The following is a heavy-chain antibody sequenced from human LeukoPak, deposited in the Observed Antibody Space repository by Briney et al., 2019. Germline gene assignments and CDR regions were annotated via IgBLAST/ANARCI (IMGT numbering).Heavy chain of an antibody. CDR2: INPNSGGT. V-gene: IGHV1-2*02. CDR1: GYTFTGYY. J-gene: IGHJ5*02. D-gene: IGHD2-21*02. Sequence: ASVKVSCKASGYTFTGYYMHWVRQAPGQGLGWMGWINPNSGGTNYAQKFQGRVTMTRDTSISTAYMELSSLRSEDTAVYYCARDPRGDYAPYWFDPWGQGTLVTVSS. CDR3: ARDPRGDYAPYWFDP.